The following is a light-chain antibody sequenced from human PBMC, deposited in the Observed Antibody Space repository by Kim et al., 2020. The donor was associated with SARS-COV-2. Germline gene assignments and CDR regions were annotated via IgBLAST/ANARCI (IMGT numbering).Light chain of an antibody. CDR3: QQSYSTPRT. Sequence: SASVGDRVSITCRASQSISSYLNWYQQKPGKVPTLLIYAASSLQSGVPSRFSGSGSGTDFILTISSLEPEDFAVYYCQQSYSTPRTFGQGTKLEI. V-gene: IGKV1-39*01. CDR1: QSISSY. CDR2: AAS. J-gene: IGKJ2*01.